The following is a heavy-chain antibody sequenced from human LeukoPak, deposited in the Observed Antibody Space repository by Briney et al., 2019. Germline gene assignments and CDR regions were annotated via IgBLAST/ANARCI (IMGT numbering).Heavy chain of an antibody. J-gene: IGHJ6*02. V-gene: IGHV3-23*01. CDR2: IVNSGGSI. Sequence: GGSLRLSCAASGFTFSTHAMSWVRQAPGKGLEWVSSIVNSGGSIYYADSVKGRFTASRDNPKNTLDLQMNSLRAEDTALYYCAKIVVPDSMSYYYFYAMDVWGQGTTVTVSS. D-gene: IGHD2-2*01. CDR3: AKIVVPDSMSYYYFYAMDV. CDR1: GFTFSTHA.